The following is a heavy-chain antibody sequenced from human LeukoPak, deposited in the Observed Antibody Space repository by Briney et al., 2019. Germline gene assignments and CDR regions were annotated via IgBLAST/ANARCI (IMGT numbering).Heavy chain of an antibody. J-gene: IGHJ5*02. V-gene: IGHV4-34*01. Sequence: SETLSLTCAVYGGSFSGYYWSWIRQPPGKGLEWIGEINHSGSTNYNPSLKSRVTISVDTSKNQFSLKLSSVTAADTAVYYCARKRITMVRGVWRGFDPWGQGTLVTVSS. D-gene: IGHD3-10*01. CDR3: ARKRITMVRGVWRGFDP. CDR2: INHSGST. CDR1: GGSFSGYY.